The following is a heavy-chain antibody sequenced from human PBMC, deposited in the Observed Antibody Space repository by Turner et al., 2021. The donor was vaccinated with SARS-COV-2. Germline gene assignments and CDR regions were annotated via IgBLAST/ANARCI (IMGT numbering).Heavy chain of an antibody. V-gene: IGHV3-66*02. CDR1: GFTVSSNY. CDR2: IYSGGST. D-gene: IGHD1-26*01. J-gene: IGHJ5*02. Sequence: EVQLVDSGGCFVHPGGSLRLSCAASGFTVSSNYMSWVRQGPGKGLEWVSVIYSGGSTYYADSVKGRFTISRDNSKNTLYLQMNSLRAEDTAVYYCATDLKGGRGPWGQGTLVTVSS. CDR3: ATDLKGGRGP.